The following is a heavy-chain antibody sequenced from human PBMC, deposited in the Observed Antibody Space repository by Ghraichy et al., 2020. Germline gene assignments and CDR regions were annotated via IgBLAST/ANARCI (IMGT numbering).Heavy chain of an antibody. CDR2: FAHTGGV. Sequence: SETLSLTCTVIGDSITSHYWTWIRRPPGKRLEWIGYFAHTGGVDYNPSLRSRVAISIDTSKKQVSLRLDSVTAADSAVYYCARGHFALDGWGQGTTVTVSS. CDR3: ARGHFALDG. J-gene: IGHJ6*02. V-gene: IGHV4-59*11. CDR1: GDSITSHY.